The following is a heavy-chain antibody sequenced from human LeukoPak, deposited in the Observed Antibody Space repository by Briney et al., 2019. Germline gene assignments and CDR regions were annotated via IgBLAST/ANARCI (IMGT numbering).Heavy chain of an antibody. J-gene: IGHJ4*02. D-gene: IGHD5-18*01. CDR1: GFTFSSYG. CDR2: IWYDGSNK. Sequence: PGGSLRLFCAASGFTFSSYGMHWVRQAPGKGLEWVAVIWYDGSNKYYADSVKGRFTISRDNSKNTLYLQMNSLRAEDTAVYYCARDSNSYGTWSDYWGQGTLVTVSS. CDR3: ARDSNSYGTWSDY. V-gene: IGHV3-33*01.